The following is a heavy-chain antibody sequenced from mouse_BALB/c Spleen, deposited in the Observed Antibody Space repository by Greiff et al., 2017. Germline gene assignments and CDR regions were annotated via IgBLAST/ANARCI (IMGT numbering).Heavy chain of an antibody. D-gene: IGHD2-4*01. CDR2: ISSGGST. CDR3: ARGGIYYDYPWYFDV. V-gene: IGHV5-6-5*01. Sequence: EVMLVESGGGLVKPGGSLKLSCAASGFTFSSYAMSWVRQTPEKRLEWVASISSGGSTYYPDSVKGRFTISRDNARNILYLQMSSLRSEDTAMYYCARGGIYYDYPWYFDVWGAGTMVTVSS. CDR1: GFTFSSYA. J-gene: IGHJ1*01.